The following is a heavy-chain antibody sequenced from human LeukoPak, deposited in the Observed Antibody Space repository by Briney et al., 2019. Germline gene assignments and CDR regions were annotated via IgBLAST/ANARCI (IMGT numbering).Heavy chain of an antibody. CDR3: ASARYYYDSSGYYPPDY. CDR1: GGTFISYA. CDR2: IIPIFGTA. Sequence: SVKVSCKASGGTFISYAISWVRQAPGQGLEWMGGIIPIFGTANYAQKFQGRVTITADESASTAYMELSSLRSEDTAVYYCASARYYYDSSGYYPPDYWGQGTLVTVSS. V-gene: IGHV1-69*13. J-gene: IGHJ4*02. D-gene: IGHD3-22*01.